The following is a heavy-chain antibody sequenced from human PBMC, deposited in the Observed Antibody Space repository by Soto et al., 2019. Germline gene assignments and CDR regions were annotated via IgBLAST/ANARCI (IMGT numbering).Heavy chain of an antibody. CDR3: ARVIGVDAFDI. CDR1: GGSISSGGYS. Sequence: QLQLQESGSGLVKPSQTLSLTCAVSGGSISSGGYSWSWIRQPPGKGLEWIGYIYHSGSTYYNPSLKSXXTXSXXRSKNQFSLKLSSVTAADTAVYYCARVIGVDAFDIWGQGTMVTVSS. J-gene: IGHJ3*02. CDR2: IYHSGST. D-gene: IGHD7-27*01. V-gene: IGHV4-30-2*01.